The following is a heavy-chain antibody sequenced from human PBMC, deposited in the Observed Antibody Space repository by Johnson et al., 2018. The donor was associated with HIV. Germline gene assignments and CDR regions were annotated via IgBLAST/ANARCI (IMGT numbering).Heavy chain of an antibody. V-gene: IGHV3-64*01. CDR1: GFTFSSYA. D-gene: IGHD1-26*01. Sequence: EVQLVESGGGVVQPGRSLRLSCAASGFTFSSYAMHWVRQAPGKGLEYVSAISSNGGSTYYANSVKGRFTISRDNSKNTLYLQMGSLRAEDMAVYYCARDRSTSKSPRGAFDIWGQGTMVTVSS. J-gene: IGHJ3*02. CDR3: ARDRSTSKSPRGAFDI. CDR2: ISSNGGST.